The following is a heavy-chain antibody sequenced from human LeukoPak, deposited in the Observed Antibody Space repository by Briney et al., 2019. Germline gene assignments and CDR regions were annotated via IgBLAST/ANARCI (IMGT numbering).Heavy chain of an antibody. V-gene: IGHV4-39*07. D-gene: IGHD6-19*01. CDR3: ARRLGP. Sequence: SETLSLTCTVSGGSISSSRYYWGWIRQPPGKGLEWIGEINHSGSTNYNPSLKSRVTISVDTSKNQFSLKLSSVTAADTAVYYCARRLGPWGQGTLVTVSS. CDR2: INHSGST. J-gene: IGHJ5*02. CDR1: GGSISSSRYY.